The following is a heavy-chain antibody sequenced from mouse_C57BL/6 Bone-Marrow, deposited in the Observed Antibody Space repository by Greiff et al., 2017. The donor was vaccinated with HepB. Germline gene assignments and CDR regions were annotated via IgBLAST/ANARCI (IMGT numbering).Heavy chain of an antibody. J-gene: IGHJ4*01. CDR2: ISNLAYSI. D-gene: IGHD1-1*01. CDR1: GFTFSDYG. CDR3: ARNYYGSSWAMDY. V-gene: IGHV5-15*01. Sequence: EVHLVESGGGLVQPGGSLKLSCAASGFTFSDYGMAWVRQAPRKGPAWVAFISNLAYSIYYADTVTGRFTISRENAKNTLYLEMSSLRSEDTAMYYCARNYYGSSWAMDYWGQGTSVTVSS.